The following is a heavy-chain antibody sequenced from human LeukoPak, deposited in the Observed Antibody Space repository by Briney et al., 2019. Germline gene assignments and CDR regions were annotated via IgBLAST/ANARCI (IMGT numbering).Heavy chain of an antibody. V-gene: IGHV1-3*01. CDR3: ANPRYDSSGYYYVD. Sequence: ASVKVSCKASGYTFTSYAMHWLRQAPGQRLDWMGWINGGSGNTKYSPEFQGRVTITRDTSASTAYMELSSLRSEDTAVYYCANPRYDSSGYYYVDWGQGTLVTVSS. D-gene: IGHD3-22*01. CDR2: INGGSGNT. J-gene: IGHJ4*02. CDR1: GYTFTSYA.